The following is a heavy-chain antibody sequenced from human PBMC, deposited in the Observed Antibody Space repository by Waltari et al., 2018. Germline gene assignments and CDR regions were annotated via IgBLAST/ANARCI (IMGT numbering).Heavy chain of an antibody. CDR2: IWNDGSNE. J-gene: IGHJ4*02. CDR1: GFRFMSFG. Sequence: QVQLVESGGGVVQPGRSLGPSWSASGFRFMSFGLHWVRQAPGKGLEWVAGIWNDGSNEYYVDSVKGRFTISRDNSKNTLYLQMNSLRAEDSAVYYCASQSTTLFDYWGQGTLVTVSS. V-gene: IGHV3-33*01. CDR3: ASQSTTLFDY. D-gene: IGHD2-15*01.